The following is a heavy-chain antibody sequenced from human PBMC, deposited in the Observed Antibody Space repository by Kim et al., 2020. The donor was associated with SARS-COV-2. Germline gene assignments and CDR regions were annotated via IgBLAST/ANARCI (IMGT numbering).Heavy chain of an antibody. D-gene: IGHD3-10*01. J-gene: IGHJ3*02. CDR1: GFTFSSYA. Sequence: GGSLRLSCAASGFTFSSYAMHWVRQAPGKGLEWVAVISYDGSNKYYADSVKGRFTISRDNSKNTLYLQMNSLRAEDTAVYYCAREGSPVRGVMVVGAFDIWGQGTMVTVSS. V-gene: IGHV3-30*04. CDR3: AREGSPVRGVMVVGAFDI. CDR2: ISYDGSNK.